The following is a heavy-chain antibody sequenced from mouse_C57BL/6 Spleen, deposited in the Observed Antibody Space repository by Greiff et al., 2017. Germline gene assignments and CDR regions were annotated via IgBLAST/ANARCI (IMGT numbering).Heavy chain of an antibody. CDR3: ARWGGSSYWYFDV. J-gene: IGHJ1*03. V-gene: IGHV1-52*01. CDR1: GYTFTSYW. Sequence: VQLQQPGAELVRPGSSVKLSCKASGYTFTSYWMHWVKQRPIQGLEWIGNIDPSDSETHYNQKFKDKATLTVDKSSSTAYMQLSSLTSEDSAVYYCARWGGSSYWYFDVWGTGTTVTVAS. CDR2: IDPSDSET. D-gene: IGHD1-1*01.